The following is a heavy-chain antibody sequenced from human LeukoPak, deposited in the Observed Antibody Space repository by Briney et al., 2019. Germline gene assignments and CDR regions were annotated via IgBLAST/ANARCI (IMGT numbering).Heavy chain of an antibody. CDR1: GFPFSSYG. D-gene: IGHD6-19*01. CDR2: IWSVGGAE. CDR3: EGTGPLSSNGWDFNY. J-gene: IGHJ4*02. V-gene: IGHV3-33*01. Sequence: PGRSLRLSCVASGFPFSSYGMHWVRQAPGKGLEWVAVIWSVGGAEYYADSVKGRFTISRDNSKNMLFLQMNSLRAEDTAVYCCEGTGPLSSNGWDFNYWGQGTLVTVSS.